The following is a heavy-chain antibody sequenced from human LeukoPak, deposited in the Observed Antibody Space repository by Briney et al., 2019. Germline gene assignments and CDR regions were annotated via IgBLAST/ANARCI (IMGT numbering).Heavy chain of an antibody. V-gene: IGHV4-61*02. D-gene: IGHD3-10*01. Sequence: PSETLSLTXTVSGGSISSGSYYWSWIRQPAGKGLEWIGRIYTSGSTNYNPSLKSRVTISVDTSKNQFSLKLSSVTAADTAVYYCARDYNPLQDWYFDLWGRGTLVTVSS. CDR3: ARDYNPLQDWYFDL. J-gene: IGHJ2*01. CDR1: GGSISSGSYY. CDR2: IYTSGST.